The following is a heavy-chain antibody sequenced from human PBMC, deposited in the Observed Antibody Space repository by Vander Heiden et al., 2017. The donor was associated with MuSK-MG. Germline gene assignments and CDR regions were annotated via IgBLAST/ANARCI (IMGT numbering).Heavy chain of an antibody. D-gene: IGHD2-8*01. CDR3: ARVCKDTNGVCYTSGMDV. V-gene: IGHV1-2*02. Sequence: QVQLVQSGAEVKKPGASVKVSCKASGYTFTGYYLHWVRQAPGQGLEWMGWINPNSGGTNYAQKFQGRVTMTRDTSISTAYMELSRLRSDDTAVYYCARVCKDTNGVCYTSGMDVWGQGTTVTVSS. J-gene: IGHJ6*02. CDR1: GYTFTGYY. CDR2: INPNSGGT.